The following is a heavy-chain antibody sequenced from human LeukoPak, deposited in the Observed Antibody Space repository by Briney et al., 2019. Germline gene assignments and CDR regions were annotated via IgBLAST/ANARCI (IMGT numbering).Heavy chain of an antibody. V-gene: IGHV3-74*01. Sequence: GGSLRLSCAASGFTFSSLWMHWVRQAPGKGLVWVSRISSDGSITNYADSVKGRFTISRDNSKNTVYLQMNSLRAEDTALYYCAKGVYQYYGSGSYTLDFWGQGTQVTVSS. CDR2: ISSDGSIT. D-gene: IGHD3-10*01. CDR1: GFTFSSLW. CDR3: AKGVYQYYGSGSYTLDF. J-gene: IGHJ4*02.